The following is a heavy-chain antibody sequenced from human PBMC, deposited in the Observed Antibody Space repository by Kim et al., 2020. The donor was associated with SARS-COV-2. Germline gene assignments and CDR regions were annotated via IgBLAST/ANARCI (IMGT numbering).Heavy chain of an antibody. CDR3: ARGRAGYADY. V-gene: IGHV3-74*01. J-gene: IGHJ4*02. Sequence: STDNGDSVEGRFTISRDNANNTLYLQMNSLRAENTVVYYCARGRAGYADYWGQGTLVTVSS. D-gene: IGHD5-18*01. CDR2: ST.